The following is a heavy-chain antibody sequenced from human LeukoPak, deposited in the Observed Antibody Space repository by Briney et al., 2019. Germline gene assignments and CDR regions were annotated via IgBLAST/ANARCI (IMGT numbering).Heavy chain of an antibody. Sequence: PGGSLRLSCAASGFTFSTYTMVWVRQAPGKGLEWVSSISSSSSYIFNADSVKGRFTISRDNSKNTLYLQMNSLRAEDTAVYYCAKDSATMVRGVPYYYYYMDVWGKGTTVTISS. V-gene: IGHV3-21*01. CDR2: ISSSSSYI. CDR1: GFTFSTYT. CDR3: AKDSATMVRGVPYYYYYMDV. D-gene: IGHD3-10*01. J-gene: IGHJ6*03.